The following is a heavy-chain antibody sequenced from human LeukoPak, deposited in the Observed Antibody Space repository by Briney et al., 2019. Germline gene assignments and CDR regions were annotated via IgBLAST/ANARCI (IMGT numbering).Heavy chain of an antibody. V-gene: IGHV3-23*01. CDR3: AKVPCSDYGSGRPPFMDV. Sequence: GGSLRLFCAASGFTFSNYAMSWVREARGKGLECVSTISDSGSSTYYAESVKGRFTISRHNSKNTLYLQMDSLRAEDTAIYYCAKVPCSDYGSGRPPFMDVWGQGTTVAVSS. CDR2: ISDSGSST. D-gene: IGHD3-10*01. CDR1: GFTFSNYA. J-gene: IGHJ6*02.